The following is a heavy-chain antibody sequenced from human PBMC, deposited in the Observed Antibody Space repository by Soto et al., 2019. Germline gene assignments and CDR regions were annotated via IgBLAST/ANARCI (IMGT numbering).Heavy chain of an antibody. CDR2: ISSNGGST. CDR1: GFSFSSYG. D-gene: IGHD2-2*01. J-gene: IGHJ4*02. V-gene: IGHV3-64*01. Sequence: GGSLRLSCAASGFSFSSYGMHWVRQAPGKGLEYVSAISSNGGSTYYANSVKGRFTISRDNSKNTVYLQMGSLRDDDMAVYYCTREAVPPAIFFAHWGQGTLVTVSS. CDR3: TREAVPPAIFFAH.